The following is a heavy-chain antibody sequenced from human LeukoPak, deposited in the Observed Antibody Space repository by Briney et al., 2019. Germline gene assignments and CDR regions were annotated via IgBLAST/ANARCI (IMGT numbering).Heavy chain of an antibody. CDR3: ARGGGATLSSLDY. V-gene: IGHV3-21*01. D-gene: IGHD1-26*01. CDR1: GFTFSSYS. J-gene: IGHJ4*02. CDR2: ISSSSSYI. Sequence: PGGSLRLSCAASGFTFSSYSMNRVRQAPGKGLEWVSSISSSSSYIYYADSVKGRFTISRDNAKNSLYLQTNSLRAEDTAVYYCARGGGATLSSLDYWGQGTLVTVSS.